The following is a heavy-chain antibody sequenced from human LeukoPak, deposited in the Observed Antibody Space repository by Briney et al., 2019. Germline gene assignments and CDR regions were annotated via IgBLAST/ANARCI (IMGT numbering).Heavy chain of an antibody. CDR1: GFTFSSYA. D-gene: IGHD3-9*01. CDR3: AKWRYFDWGYFDY. Sequence: GGSLRLSCAASGFTFSSYAMSWVRQAPGKGLEWVSAISGSGGSTYYADSEKGRFTISRDNSKNTLYLQMNSLRAEDTAVYYCAKWRYFDWGYFDYWGQGTLVTVSS. V-gene: IGHV3-23*01. CDR2: ISGSGGST. J-gene: IGHJ4*02.